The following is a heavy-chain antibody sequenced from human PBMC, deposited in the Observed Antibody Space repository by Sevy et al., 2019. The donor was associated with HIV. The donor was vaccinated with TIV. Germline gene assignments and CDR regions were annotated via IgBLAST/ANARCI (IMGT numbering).Heavy chain of an antibody. J-gene: IGHJ3*02. CDR1: GFTFSSYV. V-gene: IGHV3-64*02. Sequence: GGSLRLSCAASGFTFSSYVMHWVRQAPGKGLEYVSSITSNGGSTYDADCVKGIFTISRDNSKNTLFLQMGSLRAEDMAVYYCARVVNYYDSGTYYRYYDTWGQGTMVTVSS. CDR3: ARVVNYYDSGTYYRYYDT. D-gene: IGHD3-22*01. CDR2: ITSNGGST.